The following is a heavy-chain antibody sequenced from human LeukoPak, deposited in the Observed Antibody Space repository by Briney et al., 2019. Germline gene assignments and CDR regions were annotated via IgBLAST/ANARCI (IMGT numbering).Heavy chain of an antibody. CDR2: ISGSGGST. D-gene: IGHD6-13*01. J-gene: IGHJ6*03. V-gene: IGHV3-23*01. CDR1: GFTFSSYA. CDR3: ARERGSRYYYYYMDV. Sequence: GGSLRLSCAASGFTFSSYAMSWVRQAPGKGLEWASAISGSGGSTYYADSVKGRFTISRDNSKNTLYLQMNSLRAEDTAVYYCARERGSRYYYYYMDVWGKGTTVTVSS.